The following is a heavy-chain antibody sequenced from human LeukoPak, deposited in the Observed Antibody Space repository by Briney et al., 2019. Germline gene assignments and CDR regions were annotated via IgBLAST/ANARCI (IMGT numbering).Heavy chain of an antibody. CDR2: INPNSGGT. J-gene: IGHJ4*02. Sequence: ASVKVSCKASGYTLTDYYMHWVRQAPGQGLEWMGRINPNSGGTNYAQKFQGRVTMTRDTSISTASMELGRLRSDDTAVYYCARDVGSGYSDGFDYWGQGTLVTVSS. V-gene: IGHV1-2*06. CDR1: GYTLTDYY. D-gene: IGHD5-12*01. CDR3: ARDVGSGYSDGFDY.